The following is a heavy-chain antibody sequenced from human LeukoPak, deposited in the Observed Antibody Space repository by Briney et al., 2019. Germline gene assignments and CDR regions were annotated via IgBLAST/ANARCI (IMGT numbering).Heavy chain of an antibody. J-gene: IGHJ4*02. Sequence: SVKVSCKASGGTFSSYAISWVRQAPGQGLEWMGRIIPILGIANYAQKFQGRVTITADKSTSTAYMELSSLRSEDTAVYYCARSYGSGSYYTLAYYFDYWGQGTLVTVSS. D-gene: IGHD3-10*01. CDR3: ARSYGSGSYYTLAYYFDY. CDR2: IIPILGIA. CDR1: GGTFSSYA. V-gene: IGHV1-69*04.